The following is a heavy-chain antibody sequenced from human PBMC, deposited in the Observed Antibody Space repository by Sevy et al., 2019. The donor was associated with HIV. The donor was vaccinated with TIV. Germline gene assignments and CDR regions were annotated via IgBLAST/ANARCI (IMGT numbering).Heavy chain of an antibody. CDR1: GFPFNDHA. CDR2: VSWNSRNI. J-gene: IGHJ6*02. Sequence: GGSLRLSCAASGFPFNDHAMQWVRHVPGKGLECVSGVSWNSRNIGYADSVKGRFTISRDNARHCRYLEMNRLRPEDTALYYCAKDINRGCDGVNCYSYYYYFYGLDVWGQGTTVTVSS. CDR3: AKDINRGCDGVNCYSYYYYFYGLDV. D-gene: IGHD2-21*01. V-gene: IGHV3-9*01.